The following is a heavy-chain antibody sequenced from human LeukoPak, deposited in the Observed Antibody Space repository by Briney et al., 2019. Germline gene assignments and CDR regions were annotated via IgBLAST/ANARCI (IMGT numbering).Heavy chain of an antibody. CDR2: INSNGDEI. V-gene: IGHV3-23*01. J-gene: IGHJ4*02. D-gene: IGHD6-6*01. CDR3: ANWIGSSSRDY. CDR1: GFTFSTYA. Sequence: GGSLKLSCAASGFTFSTYAMTWVRQAPGKGLEWVSGINSNGDEIYYADSVRGRFTISRDSSNHALYLQMDSLRTEDTAVYYCANWIGSSSRDYWGQGTLVTVSS.